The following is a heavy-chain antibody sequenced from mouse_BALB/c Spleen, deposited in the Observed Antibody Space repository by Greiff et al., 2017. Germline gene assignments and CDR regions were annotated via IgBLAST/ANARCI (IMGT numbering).Heavy chain of an antibody. J-gene: IGHJ1*01. V-gene: IGHV1-4*01. CDR3: ARDYYGSSPSYWYFDV. D-gene: IGHD1-1*01. Sequence: VQLPQSGAELARPGASVKMSCKASGYTFTSYTMHWVKQRPGQGLEWIGYINPSSGYTNYNQKFKDKATLTADKSSSTAYMQLSSLTSEDSAVYYCARDYYGSSPSYWYFDVWGAGTTVTVSS. CDR2: INPSSGYT. CDR1: GYTFTSYT.